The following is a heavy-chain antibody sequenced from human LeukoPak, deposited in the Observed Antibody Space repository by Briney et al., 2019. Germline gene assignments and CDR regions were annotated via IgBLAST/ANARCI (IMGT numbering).Heavy chain of an antibody. CDR1: GFTFSRYW. CDR3: ARDLMTTNWFDP. V-gene: IGHV3-74*01. Sequence: GGSLRLSCAASGFTFSRYWMHWVRQAPGKGLVWVSHINTDGSGTNYADSVKGRFIIFRDNAKNTVYLQMNSLRAEDTAVYYCARDLMTTNWFDPWGQGTLVTVSS. D-gene: IGHD4-11*01. CDR2: INTDGSGT. J-gene: IGHJ5*02.